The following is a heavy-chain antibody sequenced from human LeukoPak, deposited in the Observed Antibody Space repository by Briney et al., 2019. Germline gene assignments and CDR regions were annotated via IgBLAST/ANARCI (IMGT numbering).Heavy chain of an antibody. Sequence: GGSLRLSCAASEFTFSTYCMHWVRQVPGKGLVWVSRINADGINTNYADSVRGRFTISRDNAKNTLYMQMNSLRAEDTAVYYCVREASGVSSSAFDVWGQGTMVTVSS. CDR3: VREASGVSSSAFDV. CDR1: EFTFSTYC. J-gene: IGHJ3*01. V-gene: IGHV3-74*01. D-gene: IGHD1-26*01. CDR2: INADGINT.